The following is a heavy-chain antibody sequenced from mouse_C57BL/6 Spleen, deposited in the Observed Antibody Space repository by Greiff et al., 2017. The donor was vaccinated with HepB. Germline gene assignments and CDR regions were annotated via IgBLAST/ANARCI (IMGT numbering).Heavy chain of an antibody. CDR1: GFNIKDYY. V-gene: IGHV14-2*01. J-gene: IGHJ2*02. Sequence: EVQLQQSGAELVKPGASVKLSCTASGFNIKDYYMHWVKQRTEQGLEWIGGTDPEDGETKDAAKFQGKATIRADTSSNTAYLQLSILTSEDTAVYYCARRGGNYDFDYWGQGTSLTVSS. CDR2: TDPEDGET. D-gene: IGHD2-1*01. CDR3: ARRGGNYDFDY.